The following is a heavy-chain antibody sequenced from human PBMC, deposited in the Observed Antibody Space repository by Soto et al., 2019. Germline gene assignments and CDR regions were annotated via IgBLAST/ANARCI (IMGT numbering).Heavy chain of an antibody. D-gene: IGHD3-22*01. J-gene: IGHJ4*02. CDR3: ARDREHYYDSSGYGAPGY. V-gene: IGHV3-7*05. CDR2: IKQDGSEK. CDR1: GFTFSSYW. Sequence: EVQLVESGGGLVQPGGSLRLSCAASGFTFSSYWMSWVRQAPGKGLEWVANIKQDGSEKYYVDSVKGRFTISRDNAKNTLYLQMNSLRAEDTAVYYCARDREHYYDSSGYGAPGYWGQGTLVTVSS.